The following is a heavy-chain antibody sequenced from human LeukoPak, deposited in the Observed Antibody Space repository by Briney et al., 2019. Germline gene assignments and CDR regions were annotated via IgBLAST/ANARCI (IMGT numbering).Heavy chain of an antibody. CDR1: GFTLSNYE. CDR3: AREMATISYDY. J-gene: IGHJ4*02. Sequence: PGGSLRLSCAASGFTLSNYELSWVRQAPGKGLEWVANIKQDGSEKYYVDSVKGRFTISRDNAKNSLYLQMNSLRAEDTAVYYCAREMATISYDYWGQGTLVTVSS. CDR2: IKQDGSEK. V-gene: IGHV3-7*01. D-gene: IGHD5-24*01.